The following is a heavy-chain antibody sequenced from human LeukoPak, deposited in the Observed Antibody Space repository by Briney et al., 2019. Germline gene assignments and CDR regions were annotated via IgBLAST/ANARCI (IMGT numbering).Heavy chain of an antibody. CDR3: AKTSDQLLYSKFDF. CDR2: IQYDGSYK. Sequence: QPGGSLRLSCAASGFTFSFYGMHWVRQAPGKGLEWVAFIQYDGSYKFYADSVQGRFSISRDNSKNTLFLQMNSLRADDTAVYYCAKTSDQLLYSKFDFWGQGTLVTVSS. CDR1: GFTFSFYG. V-gene: IGHV3-30*02. J-gene: IGHJ4*02. D-gene: IGHD2-2*02.